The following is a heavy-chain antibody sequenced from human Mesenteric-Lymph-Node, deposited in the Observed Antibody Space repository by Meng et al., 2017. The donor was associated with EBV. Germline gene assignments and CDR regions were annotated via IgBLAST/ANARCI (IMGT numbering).Heavy chain of an antibody. Sequence: QGQLVQSGAEVKQPGASVKVSCKSSGYTFTTYAISWVRQAPGQGLEWMGWTSVHNLNTNYAQKFQGRVTLTTDTSTSTAYMELRSLRSDDTAVYYCATEDAEYLGSGSDWGQGTLVTVSS. CDR3: ATEDAEYLGSGSD. J-gene: IGHJ4*02. CDR2: TSVHNLNT. CDR1: GYTFTTYA. V-gene: IGHV1-18*01. D-gene: IGHD3-10*01.